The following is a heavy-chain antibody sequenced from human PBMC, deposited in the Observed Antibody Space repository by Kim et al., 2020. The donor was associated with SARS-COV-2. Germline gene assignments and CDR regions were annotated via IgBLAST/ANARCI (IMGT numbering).Heavy chain of an antibody. V-gene: IGHV3-30*18. CDR3: AKERSGIVVVTATFDY. CDR1: GFTFSSYG. D-gene: IGHD2-21*02. Sequence: GGSLRLSCAASGFTFSSYGMHWVRQAPGKGLEWVAVISYDGSNKYYADSVKGRFIISRDNSKNTLYLQMNSLRAEDTAVYYCAKERSGIVVVTATFDYWSQGTLVTVSS. CDR2: ISYDGSNK. J-gene: IGHJ4*02.